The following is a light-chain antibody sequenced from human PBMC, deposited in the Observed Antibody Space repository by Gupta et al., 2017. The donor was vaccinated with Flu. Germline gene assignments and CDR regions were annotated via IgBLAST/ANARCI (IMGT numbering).Light chain of an antibody. CDR2: GNN. CDR1: SSNIGTVYD. CDR3: QSYDSSLIGYV. J-gene: IGLJ1*01. V-gene: IGLV1-40*01. Sequence: QSVLTQPPSVSGAPGQRVTISCTGSSSNIGTVYDVHWYQQLPGTAPNLLIYGNNNRPSGVPDRFSGAKSGTSAALAITGLKAEDEADYYCQSYDSSLIGYVFGTGTKVTVL.